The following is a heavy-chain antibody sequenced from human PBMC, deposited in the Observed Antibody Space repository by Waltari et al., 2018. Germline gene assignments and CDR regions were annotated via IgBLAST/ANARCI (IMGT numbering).Heavy chain of an antibody. CDR3: ARQGDMTTVTTNAFDI. CDR1: GYSISSGYY. Sequence: QVQLQESGPGLVKPSETLSLTCAVSGYSISSGYYWGWIRQPPGKGLEWIGSSYHSGSTYYNPSPKSRVTVSLDTSKNQFSLKLSSVTAADTAVYYCARQGDMTTVTTNAFDIWGQGTMVTVSS. J-gene: IGHJ3*02. V-gene: IGHV4-38-2*01. CDR2: SYHSGST. D-gene: IGHD4-4*01.